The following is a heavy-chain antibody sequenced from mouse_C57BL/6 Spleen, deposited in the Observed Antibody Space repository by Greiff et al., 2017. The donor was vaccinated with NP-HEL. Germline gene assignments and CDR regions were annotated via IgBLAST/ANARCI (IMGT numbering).Heavy chain of an antibody. Sequence: QVQLKESGAELVKPGASVKMSCKASGYTFTSYWITWVKQRPGQGLEWIGDIYPGSGSTNYNEKFKSKATLTVDTSSSTAYMQLSSLTSEDSAVYYCARVGSYYGSSPDYWGQGTTLTVSS. V-gene: IGHV1-55*01. CDR3: ARVGSYYGSSPDY. J-gene: IGHJ2*01. D-gene: IGHD1-1*01. CDR2: IYPGSGST. CDR1: GYTFTSYW.